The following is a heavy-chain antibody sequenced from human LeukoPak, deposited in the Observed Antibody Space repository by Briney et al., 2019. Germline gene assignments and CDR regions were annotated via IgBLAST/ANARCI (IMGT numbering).Heavy chain of an antibody. CDR1: GFTFSSYA. D-gene: IGHD2-21*02. V-gene: IGHV3-23*01. CDR3: AEDYSGLLLDYYGMDV. J-gene: IGHJ6*02. Sequence: GGSLRLSCAASGFTFSSYAMSWVRQAPGKGLEWVSAISGSGGSTYYADSVKGRFTISRDNSKNTLYLQMNSLRAEDTAVYYCAEDYSGLLLDYYGMDVWGQGTTVTVSS. CDR2: ISGSGGST.